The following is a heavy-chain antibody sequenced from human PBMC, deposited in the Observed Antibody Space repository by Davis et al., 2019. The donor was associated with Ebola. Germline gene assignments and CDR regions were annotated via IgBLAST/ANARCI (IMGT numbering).Heavy chain of an antibody. CDR2: IYSGGST. CDR1: GFTVSSNY. CDR3: VKESYSNPLYYYYGMDV. J-gene: IGHJ6*02. D-gene: IGHD4-11*01. Sequence: GESLKISCAASGFTVSSNYMSWVRQAPGKGLEWVSVIYSGGSTYYADSVKGRFTISRDNSKNTLYLQMSSLRAEDTAVYYCVKESYSNPLYYYYGMDVWGQGTTVTVSS. V-gene: IGHV3-66*01.